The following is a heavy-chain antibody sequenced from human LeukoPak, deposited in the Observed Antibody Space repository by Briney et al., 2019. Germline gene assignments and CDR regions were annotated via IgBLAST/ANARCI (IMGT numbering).Heavy chain of an antibody. D-gene: IGHD3-3*01. V-gene: IGHV3-74*01. Sequence: GGSLRLSCAASGFTFSNYWMHWVRQAPGKGLEWVSRINSDGVSTSHADSVKGRFTISRDNAKNTLYLQMNSLRAEDTAVYYCPRGRSSYDFDYGGQGTLVTVSS. J-gene: IGHJ4*02. CDR1: GFTFSNYW. CDR3: PRGRSSYDFDY. CDR2: INSDGVST.